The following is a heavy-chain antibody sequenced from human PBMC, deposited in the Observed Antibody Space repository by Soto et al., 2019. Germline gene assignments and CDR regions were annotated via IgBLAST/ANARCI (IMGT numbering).Heavy chain of an antibody. V-gene: IGHV3-66*01. CDR1: GFTVSSNY. J-gene: IGHJ6*02. CDR3: AREGALLFGGNSDYYSTMDV. CDR2: IYSGGST. Sequence: PGGSLRLSCAASGFTVSSNYMSWVRQAPGKGLEWVSVIYSGGSTYYADSVKGRFTISRDNSKNTLYLQMNSLRAEDTAFYYCAREGALLFGGNSDYYSTMDVWGQGTTVTVSS. D-gene: IGHD2-21*02.